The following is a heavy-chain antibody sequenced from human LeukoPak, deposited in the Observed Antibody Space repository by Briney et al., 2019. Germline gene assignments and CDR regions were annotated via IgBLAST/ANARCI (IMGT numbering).Heavy chain of an antibody. Sequence: ATVKVSCTTSGYTFTGYYIHWVRQAPGPGLEWMGWINPDSDGTNYAQRFQGRVTMTRDSSISTAYMELSRLTSDDTAVYYCARAHYLYGKDVWGQGTTVTVSS. J-gene: IGHJ6*02. CDR2: INPDSDGT. V-gene: IGHV1-2*02. CDR3: ARAHYLYGKDV. D-gene: IGHD1-26*01. CDR1: GYTFTGYY.